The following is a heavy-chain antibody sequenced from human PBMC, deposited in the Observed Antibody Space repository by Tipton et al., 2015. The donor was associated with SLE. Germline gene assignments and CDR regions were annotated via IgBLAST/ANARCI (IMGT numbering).Heavy chain of an antibody. Sequence: TLSLTCTVSGGSIINSGDYWGWIRQPPGQGLEWIGTIYYGGSTNYNPSLKSRVTMSADTSKDQFSLRLISLTAADTAVYYCARQQRGNYGMDVWGQGSTVTVSS. CDR2: IYYGGST. D-gene: IGHD6-13*01. CDR1: GGSIINSGDY. CDR3: ARQQRGNYGMDV. V-gene: IGHV4-39*07. J-gene: IGHJ6*01.